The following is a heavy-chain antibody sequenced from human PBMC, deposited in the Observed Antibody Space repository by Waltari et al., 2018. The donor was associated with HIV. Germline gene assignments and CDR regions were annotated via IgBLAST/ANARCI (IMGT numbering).Heavy chain of an antibody. CDR2: IYWDDDK. CDR1: GFSLSTSGVG. CDR3: ANSSPSSTSRNWFNP. J-gene: IGHJ5*02. D-gene: IGHD2-2*01. Sequence: QITLKESGPTLVKPTQTLTLTCTFSGFSLSTSGVGVGWLRQPPGKALEWLALIYWDDDKRYSPSLKSRLTITKYTSKNQVVLTMTNMDPVDTATYYCANSSPSSTSRNWFNPWGQGTLVTVSS. V-gene: IGHV2-5*02.